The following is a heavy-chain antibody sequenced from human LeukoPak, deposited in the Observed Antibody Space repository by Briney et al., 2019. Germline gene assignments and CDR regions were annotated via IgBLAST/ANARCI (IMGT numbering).Heavy chain of an antibody. J-gene: IGHJ4*02. Sequence: SETLSLTCTVSGGSISSSSYYWGWIRQPPGKGLEWIGSIYYSGSTYYNPSLKSRVTISVDTSKNQFSLKLSSVTAADTAVYYCAITLNGAVDYWGQGTLVTVSS. V-gene: IGHV4-39*01. D-gene: IGHD1-1*01. CDR2: IYYSGST. CDR3: AITLNGAVDY. CDR1: GGSISSSSYY.